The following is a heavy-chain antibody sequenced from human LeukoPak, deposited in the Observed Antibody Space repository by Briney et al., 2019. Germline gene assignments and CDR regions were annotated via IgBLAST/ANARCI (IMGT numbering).Heavy chain of an antibody. Sequence: AASVKVPCKASGGTFSSYAIGWVRQAPGQGLEWMGGIIPIFGTANYAQKFQGRVTITADESTSTAYMELSSLRSEDTAVYYCAGVVALYYFDYWGQGTLVTVSS. CDR1: GGTFSSYA. CDR3: AGVVALYYFDY. V-gene: IGHV1-69*13. D-gene: IGHD2-2*01. CDR2: IIPIFGTA. J-gene: IGHJ4*02.